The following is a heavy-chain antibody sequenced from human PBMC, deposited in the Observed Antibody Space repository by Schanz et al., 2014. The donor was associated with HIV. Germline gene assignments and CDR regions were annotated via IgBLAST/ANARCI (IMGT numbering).Heavy chain of an antibody. CDR1: GFTFTGFS. CDR2: INPNSGGT. CDR3: VRHVNFLKTDF. J-gene: IGHJ4*02. V-gene: IGHV1-2*02. Sequence: QVQLVQSGAEVKKPGASVKVSCKTSGFTFTGFSIHWVRQAPGQGLEWMGWINPNSGGTNFAQKFRDRVTLTRDTSISTLYMELTSLRSDDTAVYYCVRHVNFLKTDFWGQGTLVTVSS. D-gene: IGHD3-3*01.